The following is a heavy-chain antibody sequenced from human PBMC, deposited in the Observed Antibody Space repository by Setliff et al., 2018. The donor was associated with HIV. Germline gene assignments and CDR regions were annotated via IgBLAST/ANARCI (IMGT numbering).Heavy chain of an antibody. CDR2: IKQEGSEK. V-gene: IGHV3-7*01. D-gene: IGHD6-19*01. J-gene: IGHJ4*02. CDR3: ARDYWVAGLDS. Sequence: PGGSLRLSCAASGFTFNMFWMSWVRQAPGKGLEWVANIKQEGSEKNYVDSVKGRFTISRDNAKNSLYLQMNSLSVEDTAVYYWARDYWVAGLDSWGQGTLVTVSS. CDR1: GFTFNMFW.